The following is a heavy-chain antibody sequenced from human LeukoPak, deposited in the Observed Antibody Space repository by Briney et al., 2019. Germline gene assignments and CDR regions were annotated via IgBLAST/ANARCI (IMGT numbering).Heavy chain of an antibody. V-gene: IGHV4-59*01. CDR3: ARGGYYGSGNDFRFDP. CDR2: IYYSGST. D-gene: IGHD3-10*01. CDR1: GGSISSYY. Sequence: SETLSLTCTVSGGSISSYYWSWIRQPPGKGLEWIGYIYYSGSTNYKPSVKSRVTISVDTSKNQFSLKLSSVTAADTAVYYCARGGYYGSGNDFRFDPWGQGTLVTVSS. J-gene: IGHJ5*02.